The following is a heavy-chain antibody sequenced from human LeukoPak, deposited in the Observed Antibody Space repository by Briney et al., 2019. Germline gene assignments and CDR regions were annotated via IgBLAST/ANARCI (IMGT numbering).Heavy chain of an antibody. CDR3: AKKRKLERRHQRHYYYYYGMDV. CDR1: GYTFTSYG. J-gene: IGHJ6*02. Sequence: GASVKVSCKASGYTFTSYGISWVRQAPGQGLEWMGWISAYNGNTNYAQKLQGRVTMTTDTSTSTAYMELRSLRSDDTAVYYCAKKRKLERRHQRHYYYYYGMDVWGQGTKVTVS. D-gene: IGHD1-1*01. CDR2: ISAYNGNT. V-gene: IGHV1-18*01.